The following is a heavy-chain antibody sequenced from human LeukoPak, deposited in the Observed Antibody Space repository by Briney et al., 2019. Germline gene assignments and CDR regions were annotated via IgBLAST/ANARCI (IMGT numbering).Heavy chain of an antibody. J-gene: IGHJ4*02. CDR1: GFTFSSYW. D-gene: IGHD6-19*01. V-gene: IGHV3-7*01. Sequence: GGSLRLSCAASGFTFSSYWMSWVRQAPGKGLEWVANIKQDGSEKYYVDSVKGRFTISSDNAKNSLYLQMNSLRAEDTAVYYCARAGYSSGWYVPPGDYWGQGTLVTVSS. CDR2: IKQDGSEK. CDR3: ARAGYSSGWYVPPGDY.